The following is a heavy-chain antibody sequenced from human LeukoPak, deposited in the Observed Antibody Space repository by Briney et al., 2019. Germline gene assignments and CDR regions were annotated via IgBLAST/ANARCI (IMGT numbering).Heavy chain of an antibody. CDR2: ISSSGSTI. J-gene: IGHJ2*01. Sequence: PGGSLRLSCAASGFIFSSYEMNWVRQAPGKGLEWVSYISSSGSTIYYADSVKGRFTISRDNAQNSLYLQMNSLRAEDTAVYYCARAAYYYDSSGLASWYFDLWGRGTLVTVSS. CDR3: ARAAYYYDSSGLASWYFDL. CDR1: GFIFSSYE. D-gene: IGHD3-22*01. V-gene: IGHV3-48*03.